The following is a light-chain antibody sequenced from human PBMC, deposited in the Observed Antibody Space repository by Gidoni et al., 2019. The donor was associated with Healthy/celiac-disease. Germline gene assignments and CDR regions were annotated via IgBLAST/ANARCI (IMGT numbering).Light chain of an antibody. Sequence: ELVLTQSPATLSLSPGERATLSCRASQSVSSYLAWYQQKPGHAPRLLIYEASNRATGIPARFSGSGSGTDFTRTISSLEPEDFAVYYCQQRSNWPPTFGGGTKVEIK. J-gene: IGKJ4*01. CDR1: QSVSSY. CDR2: EAS. V-gene: IGKV3-11*01. CDR3: QQRSNWPPT.